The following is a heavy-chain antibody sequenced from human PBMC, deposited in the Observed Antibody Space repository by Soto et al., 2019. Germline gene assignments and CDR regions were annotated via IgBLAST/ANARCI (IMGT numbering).Heavy chain of an antibody. CDR3: AREGIGLALDN. V-gene: IGHV1-2*02. Sequence: ASVKVSCKASGYTFNGYYIHWVRQAPGQGLEWMGWINPNSADTSYAQKFQGRVAMTRDTPITTAYMELSGLGFDDTAVYYCAREGIGLALDNWGQGTLVTVSS. CDR1: GYTFNGYY. D-gene: IGHD3-16*01. CDR2: INPNSADT. J-gene: IGHJ4*02.